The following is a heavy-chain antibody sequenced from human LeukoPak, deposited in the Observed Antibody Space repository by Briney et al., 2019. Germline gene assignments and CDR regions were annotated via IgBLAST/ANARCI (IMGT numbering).Heavy chain of an antibody. CDR1: GGSISSYY. CDR3: ARPRARRAFDI. Sequence: PSETLSLTCTVSGGSISSYYWSWIRQPPGKGLEWIGEINHSGSTNYNPSLKSRVTISVDTSKNQFSLKLSSVTAADTAVYYCARPRARRAFDIWGQGTMVTVSS. J-gene: IGHJ3*02. D-gene: IGHD6-6*01. CDR2: INHSGST. V-gene: IGHV4-34*01.